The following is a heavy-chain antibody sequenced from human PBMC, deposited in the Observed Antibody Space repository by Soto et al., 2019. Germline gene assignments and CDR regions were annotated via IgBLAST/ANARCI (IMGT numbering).Heavy chain of an antibody. J-gene: IGHJ4*02. Sequence: SVKVSCKASGYTFTSYGISWVRQAPVQGLEWMGWISAYNGNTNYAQKLQGRVTMTTDTSTSTAYMELRSLRSDDTAVYYCARDPTGIVGAIPPLDYWGQGTLVTVSS. CDR3: ARDPTGIVGAIPPLDY. D-gene: IGHD1-26*01. V-gene: IGHV1-18*01. CDR2: ISAYNGNT. CDR1: GYTFTSYG.